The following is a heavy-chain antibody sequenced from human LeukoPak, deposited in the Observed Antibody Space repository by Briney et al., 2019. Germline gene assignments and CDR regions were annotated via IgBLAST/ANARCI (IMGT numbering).Heavy chain of an antibody. J-gene: IGHJ4*02. CDR3: ARSGYSYGYKDY. V-gene: IGHV4-59*01. CDR2: IYYGGST. Sequence: PSETLSLTCTVSGGSISSYYWSWIRQPPGKGLEWIGYIYYGGSTNYNPSLKSRVTISVDTSKNQFSLKLSSVTAADTAVYYCARSGYSYGYKDYWGQGTLVTVSS. CDR1: GGSISSYY. D-gene: IGHD5-18*01.